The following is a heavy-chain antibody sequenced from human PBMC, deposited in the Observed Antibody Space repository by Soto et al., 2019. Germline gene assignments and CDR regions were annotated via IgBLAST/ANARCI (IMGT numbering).Heavy chain of an antibody. CDR2: MHPSGDST. V-gene: IGHV1-46*03. Sequence: QVQLVQSEAEVKKPGASVKVSCKASGYTFTNYYLHWVRQAPGQGLEWMGVMHPSGDSTTFALKFQGRVTMTSDTSTSTVSMELSSLRSEDTGVYYCARVGSSGWYDAFDIWGQGTMVTVSS. CDR1: GYTFTNYY. J-gene: IGHJ3*02. CDR3: ARVGSSGWYDAFDI. D-gene: IGHD6-19*01.